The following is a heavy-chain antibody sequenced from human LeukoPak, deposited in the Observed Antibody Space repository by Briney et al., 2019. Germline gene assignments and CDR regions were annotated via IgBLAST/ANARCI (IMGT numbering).Heavy chain of an antibody. D-gene: IGHD3-16*01. Sequence: PSETLSLTCTVSGGSVSSDYWSWIRQPAGKGLEWIGRIYTSESTNYNPSLKGRVTLSVDTSKNQFSLKLSSVTAADTAVYYCARGPNSYAQPRFDYWGQGALVTVSS. V-gene: IGHV4-4*07. J-gene: IGHJ4*02. CDR2: IYTSEST. CDR1: GGSVSSDY. CDR3: ARGPNSYAQPRFDY.